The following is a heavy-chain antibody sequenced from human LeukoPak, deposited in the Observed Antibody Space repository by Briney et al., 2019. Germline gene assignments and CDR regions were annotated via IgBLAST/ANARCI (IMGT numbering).Heavy chain of an antibody. D-gene: IGHD1-26*01. CDR1: GFTFSTYD. CDR2: ISGSGGST. J-gene: IGHJ3*02. Sequence: GGSLRLSCAASGFTFSTYDMYWVRQAPGKGLEWVSAISGSGGSTYYADSVKGRFTISRDNSKNTLYLQMNSLRAEDTAVYYCASGRSGPDAFDIWGQGTMVTVSS. V-gene: IGHV3-23*01. CDR3: ASGRSGPDAFDI.